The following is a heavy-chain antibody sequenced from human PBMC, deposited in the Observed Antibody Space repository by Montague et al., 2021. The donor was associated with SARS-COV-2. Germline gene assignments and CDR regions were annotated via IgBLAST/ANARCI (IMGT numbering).Heavy chain of an antibody. CDR1: GGSFSNYY. Sequence: SETLSLTCAISGGSFSNYYWSWIRQPPGKGLEWIGEVNQSGTTIYNPSVKSGVTISEDTSKNQFYLRLNSVTAADTAVYYCARGRQPVVVPVAGSAGRALDIWGQGTMATVSS. CDR2: VNQSGTT. J-gene: IGHJ3*02. V-gene: IGHV4-34*01. D-gene: IGHD2-2*01. CDR3: ARGRQPVVVPVAGSAGRALDI.